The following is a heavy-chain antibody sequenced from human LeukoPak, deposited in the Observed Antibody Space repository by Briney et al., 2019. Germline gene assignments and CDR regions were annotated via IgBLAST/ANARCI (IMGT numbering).Heavy chain of an antibody. D-gene: IGHD3-16*01. CDR1: GGSFSGYY. CDR3: ARGDYYDGGGRNWFDP. Sequence: SEIPSLTCAVYGGSFSGYYWTWIRQPPGKGLEWIGEINHSGSTNYNPSLKSRVTISVDTSKNQFSLKLSSVTAADTAVYYCARGDYYDGGGRNWFDPWGQGTLVTVSS. V-gene: IGHV4-34*01. CDR2: INHSGST. J-gene: IGHJ5*02.